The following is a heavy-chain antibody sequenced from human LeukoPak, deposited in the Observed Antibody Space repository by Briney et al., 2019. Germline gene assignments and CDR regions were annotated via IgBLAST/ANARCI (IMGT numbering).Heavy chain of an antibody. J-gene: IGHJ1*01. CDR2: INYDARSR. CDR3: VRGAGPGTPFD. V-gene: IGHV3-74*01. D-gene: IGHD1-1*01. Sequence: GGSLRLSCAASGFTFSLSWTHWVRQAPGKGLEWVSSINYDARSRTYADSVKGRLTISRDNAENTLFLQMNSLRVEDSAIYSCVRGAGPGTPFDWGQGILVTVSS. CDR1: GFTFSLSW.